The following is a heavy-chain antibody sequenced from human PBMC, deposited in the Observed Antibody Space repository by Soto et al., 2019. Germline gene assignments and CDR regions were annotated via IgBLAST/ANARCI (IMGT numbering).Heavy chain of an antibody. J-gene: IGHJ4*02. CDR2: INHSGST. CDR1: GGSFSGYY. CDR3: ARGASYYDFWSGYPDPFDY. V-gene: IGHV4-34*01. Sequence: SETLSLTCAVYGGSFSGYYWSWIRQPPGKGLEWIGEINHSGSTNYNPSLKSRVTISVDTSKNQFPLKLSSVTAADTAVYYCARGASYYDFWSGYPDPFDYWGQGTLVTVSS. D-gene: IGHD3-3*01.